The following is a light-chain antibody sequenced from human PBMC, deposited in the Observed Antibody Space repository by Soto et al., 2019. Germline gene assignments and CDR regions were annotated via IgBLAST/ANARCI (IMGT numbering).Light chain of an antibody. V-gene: IGKV3-15*01. CDR3: QQYNNWPPIT. Sequence: EIVMTQSPATLSVSPGERATLSCRASQSVSSKLAWYQQKPGQAPRLLIYDASTRATGIPSRFSGSGSETEFTLTISSLQSEDFAVDYCQQYNNWPPITFGQGTRLEIK. CDR1: QSVSSK. CDR2: DAS. J-gene: IGKJ5*01.